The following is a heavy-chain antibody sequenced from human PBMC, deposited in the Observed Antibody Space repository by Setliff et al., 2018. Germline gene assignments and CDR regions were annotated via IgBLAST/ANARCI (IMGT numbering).Heavy chain of an antibody. Sequence: PSETLSLTCTVSGGSISGASIRSYYWSWIRQPPGKGLEWIGHVYYSGLTNYDPSLKSRVTMSVDSSKNQFSLKLSSVTAADTAVYYCARGGTYRYFDYWGQGALVTVSS. CDR1: GGSISGASIRSYY. J-gene: IGHJ4*03. CDR3: ARGGTYRYFDY. CDR2: VYYSGLT. V-gene: IGHV4-61*01.